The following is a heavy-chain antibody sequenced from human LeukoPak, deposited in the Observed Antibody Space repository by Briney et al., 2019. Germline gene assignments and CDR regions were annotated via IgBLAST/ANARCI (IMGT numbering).Heavy chain of an antibody. CDR3: ASVSNYYGSGSYLRAFDI. Sequence: SETLSLTCAVYGGSFSGYYWSWIRQPPGKGLEWIGEINHSGSTNYSPSLKSRVTISVDTSKNQFSLKLSSVTAADTAVYYCASVSNYYGSGSYLRAFDIWGQGTMVTVSS. V-gene: IGHV4-34*01. D-gene: IGHD3-10*01. J-gene: IGHJ3*02. CDR1: GGSFSGYY. CDR2: INHSGST.